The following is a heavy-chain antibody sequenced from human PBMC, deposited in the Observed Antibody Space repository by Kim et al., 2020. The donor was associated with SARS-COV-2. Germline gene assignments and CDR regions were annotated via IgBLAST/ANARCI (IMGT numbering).Heavy chain of an antibody. J-gene: IGHJ4*02. Sequence: GGSLRLSCAASGFTFSSYGMRWVRQAPGKGLEWVAVISYDGSNKYYADSVKGRFTISRDNTKNTLYLQMNSLRAEDTAVYYCARSVDYCVYEFGFDYWGQGTLVTVSS. V-gene: IGHV3-30*03. CDR1: GFTFSSYG. CDR2: ISYDGSNK. CDR3: ARSVDYCVYEFGFDY. D-gene: IGHD4-17*01.